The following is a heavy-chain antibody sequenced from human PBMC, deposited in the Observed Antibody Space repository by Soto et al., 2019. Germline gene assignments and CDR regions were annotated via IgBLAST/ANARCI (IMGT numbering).Heavy chain of an antibody. CDR2: ISYDGRNK. D-gene: IGHD3-9*01. Sequence: QVQLVESGGGVVQPGRSLRLACAASGFTFSSYAMHWVRQAPGKGLEWVAVISYDGRNKYYADFVKGRFTIPRDHSKNTQYLQMNRLGAEDTAVYYCATCYDILTGYYTFDYWGQGTLVTVSS. CDR1: GFTFSSYA. V-gene: IGHV3-30*04. J-gene: IGHJ4*02. CDR3: ATCYDILTGYYTFDY.